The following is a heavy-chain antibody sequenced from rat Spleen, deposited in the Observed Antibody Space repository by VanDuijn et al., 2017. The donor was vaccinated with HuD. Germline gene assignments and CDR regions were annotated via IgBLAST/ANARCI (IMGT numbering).Heavy chain of an antibody. CDR1: GFTYSNYV. CDR3: AKVHNNYYNWFAY. Sequence: EVKLVESGGGLVQPGRSLKLSCAASGFTYSNYVMAWVRQAPTKGLEWVASISTGGGNTYYRDSVKGRFTISRDNAKNTLYLQMDSLRSEDTATYYCAKVHNNYYNWFAYWGQGTLVTVSS. D-gene: IGHD1-10*01. J-gene: IGHJ3*01. CDR2: ISTGGGNT. V-gene: IGHV5S13*01.